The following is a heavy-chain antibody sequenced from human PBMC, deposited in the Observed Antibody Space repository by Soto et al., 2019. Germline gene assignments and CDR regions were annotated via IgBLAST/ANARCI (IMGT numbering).Heavy chain of an antibody. Sequence: QVQLVQSGAEVKKPGASVKVSCKASGYSFTSYDINWVRQATGQGLEWMGWMNPNNGNTGYAQKFQGRVIMTRDTSISTAYIELTSLRSKDTAVYFCARAVGSVSTSDYWGQGTLVTVSS. J-gene: IGHJ4*02. D-gene: IGHD4-17*01. CDR2: MNPNNGNT. CDR3: ARAVGSVSTSDY. CDR1: GYSFTSYD. V-gene: IGHV1-8*01.